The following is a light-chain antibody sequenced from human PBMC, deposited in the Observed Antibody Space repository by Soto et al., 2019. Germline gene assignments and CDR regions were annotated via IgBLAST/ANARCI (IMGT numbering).Light chain of an antibody. CDR2: DAS. CDR3: QQGSNWPPGLT. V-gene: IGKV3-11*01. J-gene: IGKJ4*01. Sequence: EIVLTQSPATLSLSPGERATLSCRASQSVSSYLAWYQQKPGQAPRLLIYDASNRATGIPARFGGSGSGTDFTLTISSLEPEDFAVYYCQQGSNWPPGLTFGGGTKVEIK. CDR1: QSVSSY.